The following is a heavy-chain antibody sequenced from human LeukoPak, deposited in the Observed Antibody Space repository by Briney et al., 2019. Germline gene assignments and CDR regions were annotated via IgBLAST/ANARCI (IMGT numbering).Heavy chain of an antibody. CDR3: ARVFPYCSSTSCYIVKDKYYFDY. J-gene: IGHJ4*02. CDR2: IKQDGSEK. Sequence: HTGGPLRLSCKASRCSFSNYWMTRVRQAPGKGLEWVANIKQDGSEKYYVDSVKGRFTISRDNAKNSLYLQMNSLRAEDTAVYYCARVFPYCSSTSCYIVKDKYYFDYWGQGTLVTVSS. V-gene: IGHV3-7*01. CDR1: RCSFSNYW. D-gene: IGHD2-2*02.